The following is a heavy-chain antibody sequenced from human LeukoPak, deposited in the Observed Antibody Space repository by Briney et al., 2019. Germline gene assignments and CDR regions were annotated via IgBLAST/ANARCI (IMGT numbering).Heavy chain of an antibody. CDR3: ARGPPVLRYFDWLLPGDY. V-gene: IGHV1-2*02. D-gene: IGHD3-9*01. Sequence: ASVKVSCKASGYTFTGYYMHWVRQAPGQGLEWMGWINPNSGGTNYAQKFQGRVTMTRDTSISTAYMELSRLRSDDTAVYYCARGPPVLRYFDWLLPGDYWGQGTLVTVSS. CDR2: INPNSGGT. J-gene: IGHJ4*02. CDR1: GYTFTGYY.